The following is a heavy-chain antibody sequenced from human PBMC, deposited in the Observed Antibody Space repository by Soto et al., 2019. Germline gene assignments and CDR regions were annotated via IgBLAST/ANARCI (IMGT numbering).Heavy chain of an antibody. J-gene: IGHJ6*02. CDR1: GYSFTSYW. CDR3: ARQRAYYYDSSGYSDYYYGMDV. Sequence: GESLKISCKGSGYSFTSYWISWVRQMPGKGLEWMGRIDPSDSYTNYSPSFKGHVTISADKSISTAYLQWSSLKASDTAMYYCARQRAYYYDSSGYSDYYYGMDVWGQGTTVTVSS. D-gene: IGHD3-22*01. CDR2: IDPSDSYT. V-gene: IGHV5-10-1*01.